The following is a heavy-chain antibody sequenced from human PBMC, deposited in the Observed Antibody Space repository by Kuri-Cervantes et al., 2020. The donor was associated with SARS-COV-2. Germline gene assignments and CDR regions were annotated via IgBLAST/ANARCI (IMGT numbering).Heavy chain of an antibody. D-gene: IGHD3-16*01. J-gene: IGHJ6*03. V-gene: IGHV3-33*08. Sequence: GESLKISCVASGFTFSNYVIHWVRQAPGKGLEWVAVIWYDGENEYYAGSVKGRFTISRDNSKNTVSLHMNSLRAEDTAMYYCARGAANYYYMDVWVKGTTVTVSS. CDR3: ARGAANYYYMDV. CDR1: GFTFSNYV. CDR2: IWYDGENE.